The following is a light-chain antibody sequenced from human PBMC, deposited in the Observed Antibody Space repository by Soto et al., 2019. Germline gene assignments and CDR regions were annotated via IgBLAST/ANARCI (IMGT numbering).Light chain of an antibody. CDR2: GAS. V-gene: IGKV3-20*01. CDR1: QTLRRTY. CDR3: QQDGTAPRT. J-gene: IGKJ1*01. Sequence: IMLMQSPFTLPFSPLERSTLSFISSQTLRRTYIAWYQQKPGQAPRVLIYGASTRASGIPDRFSGSGSGTDFTLTISRLEPEDFAVYYCQQDGTAPRTFGQGTKVEI.